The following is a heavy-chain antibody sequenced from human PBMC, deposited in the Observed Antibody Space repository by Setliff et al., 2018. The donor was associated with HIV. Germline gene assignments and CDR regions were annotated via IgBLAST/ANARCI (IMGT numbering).Heavy chain of an antibody. Sequence: PSETLSLTCNVSGDSLNTYYWSWIRQSGGKGLEWIGRIYASGKTTFNPSLKSRVRMSVDTSKNQFSLKLTSVTASDTAVYFCARHPPKVAYYSSGPTNYLDYWGRGTLVTVSS. V-gene: IGHV4-4*07. D-gene: IGHD3-10*01. CDR2: IYASGKT. CDR3: ARHPPKVAYYSSGPTNYLDY. J-gene: IGHJ4*02. CDR1: GDSLNTYY.